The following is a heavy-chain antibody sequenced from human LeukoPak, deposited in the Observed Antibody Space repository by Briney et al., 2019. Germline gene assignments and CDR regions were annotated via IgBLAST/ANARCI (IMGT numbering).Heavy chain of an antibody. J-gene: IGHJ4*02. CDR1: GYTFTGYY. CDR3: ARMEGCSGGSCYLFDY. D-gene: IGHD2-15*01. CDR2: INPSSGGT. Sequence: ASVKVSCKASGYTFTGYYMHWVRQAPGQWLEWMGWINPSSGGTNYAQKFQGRVTMTRDTSISTAYMELSRLRSDDTAVYYCARMEGCSGGSCYLFDYWGQGTLVTVSS. V-gene: IGHV1-2*02.